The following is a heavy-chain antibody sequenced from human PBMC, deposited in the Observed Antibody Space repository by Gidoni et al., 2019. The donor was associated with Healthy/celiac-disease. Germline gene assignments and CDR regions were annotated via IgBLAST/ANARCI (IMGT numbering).Heavy chain of an antibody. Sequence: QVQLVQSGAEVKKPGASVKVSCKASGYTFPSYGISWVRKAPGQGLEWMGWISAYNGNTNYAQKLQGRVTMTTDTSTSTAYMELRSLRSDDTAVYYCARDHTLRTRYYYDSSGDGGDAFDIWGQGTMVTVSS. CDR3: ARDHTLRTRYYYDSSGDGGDAFDI. D-gene: IGHD3-22*01. V-gene: IGHV1-18*04. CDR2: ISAYNGNT. J-gene: IGHJ3*02. CDR1: GYTFPSYG.